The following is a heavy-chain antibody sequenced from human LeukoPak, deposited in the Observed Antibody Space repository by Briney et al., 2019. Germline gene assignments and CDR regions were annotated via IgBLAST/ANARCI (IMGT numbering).Heavy chain of an antibody. CDR1: GFTFSSYS. D-gene: IGHD6-6*01. CDR2: ISSSSSYI. V-gene: IGHV3-21*01. CDR3: ARSAVQLVRGVGP. J-gene: IGHJ5*02. Sequence: PGGSLRLSCAASGFTFSSYSMNWVRQAPGKGLEWVSSISSSSSYIYYADSVKGRFTISRDDAKNSLYLQMNSLRAEDTAVYYCARSAVQLVRGVGPWGQGTLVTVSS.